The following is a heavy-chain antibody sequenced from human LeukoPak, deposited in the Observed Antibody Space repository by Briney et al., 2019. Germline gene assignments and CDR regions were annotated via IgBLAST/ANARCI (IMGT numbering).Heavy chain of an antibody. CDR1: GYTFTSYG. J-gene: IGHJ4*02. V-gene: IGHV1-2*02. CDR3: ARGRYCSETSCSDFDS. Sequence: ASVKVSCKASGYTFTSYGISWVRQAPGPGLEWMGWINPNSGGTDYAQKFQGRVTMIRDTSISTAYMELSRLTSDDTAVYYCARGRYCSETSCSDFDSWGQGTLVTVFS. CDR2: INPNSGGT. D-gene: IGHD2-2*01.